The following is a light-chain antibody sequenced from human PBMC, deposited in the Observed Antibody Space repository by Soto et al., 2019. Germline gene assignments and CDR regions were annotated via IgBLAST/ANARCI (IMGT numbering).Light chain of an antibody. V-gene: IGLV1-40*01. Sequence: QSVLTQPPSVSGAPGQRVTISCTGSSSNIGAGYDVHWYQQLPGTAPKLLIFGNTHRPSGVPDRFSGSKSGTSASLAITGLQPEDEADYYCSSYSGSDNFVVFGGGTKLTVL. CDR3: SSYSGSDNFVV. J-gene: IGLJ2*01. CDR1: SSNIGAGYD. CDR2: GNT.